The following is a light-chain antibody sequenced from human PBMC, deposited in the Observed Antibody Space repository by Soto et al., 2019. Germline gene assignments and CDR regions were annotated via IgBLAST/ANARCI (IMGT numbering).Light chain of an antibody. J-gene: IGKJ1*01. Sequence: DIQMTQSPSTLSASVGDRVTITCRASQRLTTWLAWYQQKPGKAPKLLIYDASSLESGVPSRFSGSGSGTEFTLTISXLQPDDFATYYCQQYNSYWSFGPGTKVDIK. V-gene: IGKV1-5*01. CDR1: QRLTTW. CDR3: QQYNSYWS. CDR2: DAS.